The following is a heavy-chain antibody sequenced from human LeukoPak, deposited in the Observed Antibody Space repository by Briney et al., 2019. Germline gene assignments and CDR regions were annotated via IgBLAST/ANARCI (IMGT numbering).Heavy chain of an antibody. CDR1: GYTFTSYA. CDR2: INTNTGNP. J-gene: IGHJ2*01. V-gene: IGHV7-4-1*02. D-gene: IGHD5-24*01. Sequence: ASVKVSCKASGYTFTSYAMNWVRQAPGQGLEWMGWINTNTGNPTYAQGFTGRFVFSLDTSVSTAYLQISSLKAEDTAVYYCARRGLQWDYWYFDLWGRGTLVTVSS. CDR3: ARRGLQWDYWYFDL.